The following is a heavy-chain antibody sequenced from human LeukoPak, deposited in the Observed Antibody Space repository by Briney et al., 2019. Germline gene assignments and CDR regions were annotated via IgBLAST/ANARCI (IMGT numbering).Heavy chain of an antibody. CDR1: GFTFSNAW. D-gene: IGHD6-19*01. CDR3: ARTYSSGRGY. J-gene: IGHJ4*02. CDR2: IKSKTDGGTT. Sequence: GGSLRLSCAASGFTFSNAWMSWVRQAPGKGLEWVGRIKSKTDGGTTDYAAPVKGRFTISRDDSKNTLYLQMNSLRAEDTAVYYCARTYSSGRGYWGQGTLVTVSS. V-gene: IGHV3-15*01.